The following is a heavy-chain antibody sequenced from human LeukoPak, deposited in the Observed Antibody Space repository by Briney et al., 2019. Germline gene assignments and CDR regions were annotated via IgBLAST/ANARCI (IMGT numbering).Heavy chain of an antibody. J-gene: IGHJ4*02. CDR3: ARVSGSYGDSAY. D-gene: IGHD1-26*01. Sequence: GGSLRLSCAASGFTFSSYSMNWVRQAPGKGLEWISYITSSSSSMYYADSVKVRFTISRDNAKNSLYLQMNSLRAEDTAVYYCARVSGSYGDSAYWGQGTLVTVSS. V-gene: IGHV3-48*04. CDR2: ITSSSSSM. CDR1: GFTFSSYS.